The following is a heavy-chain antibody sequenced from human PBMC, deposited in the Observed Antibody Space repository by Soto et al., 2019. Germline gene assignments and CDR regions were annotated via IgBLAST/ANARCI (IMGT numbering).Heavy chain of an antibody. CDR1: GYTFTSDG. CDR2: ISAHNGDT. D-gene: IGHD3-22*01. V-gene: IGHV1-18*01. CDR3: ARHWRRYYDSRGLMWFY. Sequence: ASVKVSCKASGYTFTSDGISWVRHAPRKGIEWVGVISAHNGDTRYAQTLQGRIPMTTDTFTNTAYMEQTNLASDDTAVYYCARHWRRYYDSRGLMWFYGGQGSLVTVSS. J-gene: IGHJ4*02.